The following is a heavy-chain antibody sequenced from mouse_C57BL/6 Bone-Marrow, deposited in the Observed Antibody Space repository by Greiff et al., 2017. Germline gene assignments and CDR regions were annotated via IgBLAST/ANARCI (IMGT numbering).Heavy chain of an antibody. D-gene: IGHD2-2*01. CDR3: AREGYGHDEGYAMDY. Sequence: DVHLVESGGGLVKPGGSLKLSCAASGFTFSSYAMSWVRQTPEKRLEWVATISDGGSYTYYPDNVKGRFTISRDNAKNNLYLQMSHLKSEDTAMYYCAREGYGHDEGYAMDYWGQGTSVTVSS. J-gene: IGHJ4*01. V-gene: IGHV5-4*01. CDR1: GFTFSSYA. CDR2: ISDGGSYT.